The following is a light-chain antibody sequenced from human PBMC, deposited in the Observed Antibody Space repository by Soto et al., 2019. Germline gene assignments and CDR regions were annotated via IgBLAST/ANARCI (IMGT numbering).Light chain of an antibody. V-gene: IGKV3-20*01. CDR3: QQYGDSPWT. Sequence: EIVLTQSPGTLSLSPGERATLSYRASQSVSSSYLAWYQQKPGQAPRLLIYGASSRATGIPDRFSGSGSGTDFTLTISRLEPEDFAVYYCQQYGDSPWTFGQGTKVDIK. CDR1: QSVSSSY. CDR2: GAS. J-gene: IGKJ1*01.